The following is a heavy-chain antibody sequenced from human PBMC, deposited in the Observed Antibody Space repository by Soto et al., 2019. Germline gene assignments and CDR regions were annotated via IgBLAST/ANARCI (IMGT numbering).Heavy chain of an antibody. CDR2: INAGNGNT. CDR3: ARAVAVPADFDY. V-gene: IGHV1-3*01. Sequence: GASVKVSCKASGYTFTSYAMHWVRQAPGQRLEWMGWINAGNGNTKYSKKFQGRVNITRDTSASTAYLELSSLSSEDTAVYFCARAVAVPADFDYWGQGTLVTVSS. CDR1: GYTFTSYA. D-gene: IGHD6-19*01. J-gene: IGHJ4*02.